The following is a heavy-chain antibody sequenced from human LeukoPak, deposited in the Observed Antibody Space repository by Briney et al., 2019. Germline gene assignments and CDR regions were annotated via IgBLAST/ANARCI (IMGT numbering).Heavy chain of an antibody. J-gene: IGHJ5*02. V-gene: IGHV4-39*07. CDR1: GDSISTSKSY. CDR3: ARLLRVGYCSTTTCNWFDP. Sequence: SDTLSLTCTVSGDSISTSKSYWGWIRQPPLKGLEWIGSIYYSGSTYYSPSLKSRVTISVDTSKNQFSLKLSSVTAADTAVYYCARLLRVGYCSTTTCNWFDPWGQGTLVTVSS. CDR2: IYYSGST. D-gene: IGHD2-2*03.